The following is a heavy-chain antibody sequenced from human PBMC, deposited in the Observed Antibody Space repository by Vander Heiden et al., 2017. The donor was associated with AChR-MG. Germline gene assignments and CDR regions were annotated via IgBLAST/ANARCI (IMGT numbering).Heavy chain of an antibody. Sequence: QITLKESGPTLVKPTQTLTLTCNLSGFSLSTSGVAVGWIRQPPGKALEWLALIYWDDDKRYSPSLKSRLTITKDTSKKQVVLTMTNVDPVDTATYYCAVHSDYVKDAFDIWGQGTKVTVSP. CDR3: AVHSDYVKDAFDI. D-gene: IGHD4-17*01. J-gene: IGHJ3*02. CDR1: GFSLSTSGVA. CDR2: IYWDDDK. V-gene: IGHV2-5*02.